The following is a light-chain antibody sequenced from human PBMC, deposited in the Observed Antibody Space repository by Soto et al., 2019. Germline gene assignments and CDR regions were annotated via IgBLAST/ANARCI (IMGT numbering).Light chain of an antibody. CDR2: GAS. CDR3: QQYGSSPLT. Sequence: EIVLTQSPGTLSLSPGERATLSCRASQSVSSSSLAWYQQRPGQAPRLLIYGASIRATDIPDRFSGSGSGTDFTLTISRLEPEDFVVYYCQQYGSSPLTFGGGTKVEIK. J-gene: IGKJ4*01. CDR1: QSVSSSS. V-gene: IGKV3-20*01.